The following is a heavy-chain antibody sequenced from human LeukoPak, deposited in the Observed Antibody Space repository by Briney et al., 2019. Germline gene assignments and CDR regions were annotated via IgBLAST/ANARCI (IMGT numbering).Heavy chain of an antibody. Sequence: RASVKVSCKASGGTFSSYAISWVRQAPGQGLEWMGVINPSGGSTSYAQKFQGRVTMARDTSTRTVYMDVNSLRSEDTAVYYCARQGTYSSAIGMGYWGQGTLVTVSS. CDR3: ARQGTYSSAIGMGY. D-gene: IGHD6-19*01. CDR1: GGTFSSYA. CDR2: INPSGGST. V-gene: IGHV1-46*01. J-gene: IGHJ4*02.